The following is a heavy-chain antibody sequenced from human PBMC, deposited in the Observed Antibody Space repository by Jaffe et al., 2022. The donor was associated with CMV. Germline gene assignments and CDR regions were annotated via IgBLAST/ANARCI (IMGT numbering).Heavy chain of an antibody. CDR2: INHSGST. CDR1: GGSFSGYY. CDR3: AREYSGYDYSYYYYYYGMDV. Sequence: QVQLQQWGAGLLKPSETLSLTCAVYGGSFSGYYWSWIRQPPGKGLEWIGEINHSGSTNYNPSLKSRVTISVDTSKNQFSLKLSSVTAADTAVYYCAREYSGYDYSYYYYYYGMDVWGQGTTVTVSS. V-gene: IGHV4-34*01. J-gene: IGHJ6*02. D-gene: IGHD5-12*01.